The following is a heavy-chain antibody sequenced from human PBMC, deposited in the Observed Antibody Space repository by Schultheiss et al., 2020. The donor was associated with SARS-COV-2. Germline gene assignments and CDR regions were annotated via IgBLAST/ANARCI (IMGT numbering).Heavy chain of an antibody. CDR3: VTGGFGELHIDY. CDR1: GGTFSSYA. V-gene: IGHV1-69*13. J-gene: IGHJ4*02. D-gene: IGHD3-10*01. Sequence: SVKVSCKASGGTFSSYAFSWVRQAPGQGLEWMGGIIPIFGTANYAQKFQGRVTITADESTSTAYMELSSLRSEDTAVYYCVTGGFGELHIDYWGQGTLVTVSS. CDR2: IIPIFGTA.